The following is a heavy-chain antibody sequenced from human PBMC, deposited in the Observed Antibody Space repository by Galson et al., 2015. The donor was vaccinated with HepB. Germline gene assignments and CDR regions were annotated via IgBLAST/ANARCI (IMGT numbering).Heavy chain of an antibody. CDR1: GFTFSSYA. D-gene: IGHD2-2*02. CDR2: IRSSGGIT. V-gene: IGHV3-23*01. J-gene: IGHJ4*02. CDR3: AKDYCSSTSCYRYYFDY. Sequence: SLRLSCAASGFTFSSYAVSWVRQAPGKGLEWVSGIRSSGGITYYADSVKGRFTISRANSKNTLYLQMNRLRAEDTAVYYCAKDYCSSTSCYRYYFDYWGQGTLVTVSS.